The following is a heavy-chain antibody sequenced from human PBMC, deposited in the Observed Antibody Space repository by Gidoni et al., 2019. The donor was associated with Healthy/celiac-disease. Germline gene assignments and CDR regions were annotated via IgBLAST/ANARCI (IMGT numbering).Heavy chain of an antibody. CDR2: ISGSGGST. D-gene: IGHD3-10*01. V-gene: IGHV3-23*01. J-gene: IGHJ6*03. CDR1: GFTFSSYA. CDR3: AKKLIGAAPGINQDYYYYYMDV. Sequence: EVQLLESGGGLVQPGGSLRLSCAASGFTFSSYAMSWVSQAPGKGLEWVSAISGSGGSTYYADSVKGRFTISRDNSKNTLYLQMNSLRAEDTAVYYCAKKLIGAAPGINQDYYYYYMDVWGKGTTVTVSS.